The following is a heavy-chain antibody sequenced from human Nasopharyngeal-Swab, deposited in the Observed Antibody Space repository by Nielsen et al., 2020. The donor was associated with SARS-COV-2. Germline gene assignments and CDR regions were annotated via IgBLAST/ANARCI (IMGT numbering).Heavy chain of an antibody. J-gene: IGHJ4*02. D-gene: IGHD3-3*01. CDR3: AAAHYDYWSGFPFDQ. V-gene: IGHV1-58*01. Sequence: SVKVSCKASAVTFTSSAVQWVRQARGQRLEWIGGIAVGGGNPNYAQKLQERVTIPRDMSDSTAYMELSSLRSEDTAVYYCAAAHYDYWSGFPFDQWGQGTLVTVSS. CDR2: IAVGGGNP. CDR1: AVTFTSSA.